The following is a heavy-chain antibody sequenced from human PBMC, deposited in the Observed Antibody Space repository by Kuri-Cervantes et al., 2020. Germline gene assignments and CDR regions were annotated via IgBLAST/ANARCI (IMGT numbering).Heavy chain of an antibody. CDR1: GFSLSNARMG. CDR2: IFSNDEK. D-gene: IGHD3-3*01. Sequence: SGPTLVKPTETLTLTCTVSGFSLSNARMGVSWIRQPPGKALEWLAHIFSNDEKSYSTSLKSRLTISKDTSKSQVVLTMTNMDPVDTATYYCARMGADFWSGYFGPMSGYYYYYMDVWGKGTTVTVSS. CDR3: ARMGADFWSGYFGPMSGYYYYYMDV. J-gene: IGHJ6*03. V-gene: IGHV2-26*01.